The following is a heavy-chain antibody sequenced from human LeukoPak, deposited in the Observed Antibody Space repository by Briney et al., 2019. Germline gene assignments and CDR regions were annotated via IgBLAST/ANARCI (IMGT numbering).Heavy chain of an antibody. D-gene: IGHD3-22*01. Sequence: GGSLRLSCAASGFTVSSNYMSWVRQAPGKGLEWVSVIYSGGSTYYADSVKGRFTISRDNSKNTLYLQMNSLRAEDTAVYYCARDRSDSSGYYVPWGQGTLVTVSS. CDR3: ARDRSDSSGYYVP. CDR2: IYSGGST. CDR1: GFTVSSNY. J-gene: IGHJ5*02. V-gene: IGHV3-53*01.